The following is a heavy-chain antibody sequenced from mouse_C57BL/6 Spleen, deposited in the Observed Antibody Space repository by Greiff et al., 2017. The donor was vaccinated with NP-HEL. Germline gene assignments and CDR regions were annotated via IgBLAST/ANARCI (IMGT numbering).Heavy chain of an antibody. D-gene: IGHD3-2*02. Sequence: ESGPELVKPGASVKISCKASGYAFSSSWMNWVKQRPGKGLEWIGRIYPGDGDTNYNGKFKGKATLTADKSSSTAYMQLSSLTSEDSAVYFCARRGDSSGYPFAYWGQGTLVTVSA. CDR3: ARRGDSSGYPFAY. CDR2: IYPGDGDT. J-gene: IGHJ3*01. V-gene: IGHV1-82*01. CDR1: GYAFSSSW.